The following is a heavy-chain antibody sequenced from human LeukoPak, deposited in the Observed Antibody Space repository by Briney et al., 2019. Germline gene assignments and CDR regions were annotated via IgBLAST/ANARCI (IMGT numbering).Heavy chain of an antibody. CDR1: GYTFTSYY. Sequence: ASVTVSCMASGYTFTSYYMHWVRQAPGQGLEWMGMINPNSGSTRYAQKFQGRVTMTKDTSTSTVYLELSSLRAEGTAVYYCASDLDGWYGYFHLWGRGTLVSVSS. CDR2: INPNSGST. J-gene: IGHJ2*01. CDR3: ASDLDGWYGYFHL. V-gene: IGHV1-46*01. D-gene: IGHD6-19*01.